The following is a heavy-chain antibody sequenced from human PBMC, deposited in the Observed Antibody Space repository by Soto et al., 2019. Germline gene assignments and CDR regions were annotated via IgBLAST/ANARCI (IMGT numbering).Heavy chain of an antibody. CDR3: ARGGYYDNVWGKLSHYGLDV. CDR1: GYTFIRYG. J-gene: IGHJ6*02. Sequence: QVQVVQSASEVMKPGASVKVSCKASGYTFIRYGITWVRQAPGQRLEWMGWISPYNDQTIYAQKLQGRVTMTADTSTRTVYMQLRSLKSDDTAVYYCARGGYYDNVWGKLSHYGLDVWGQGTSVTVSS. CDR2: ISPYNDQT. V-gene: IGHV1-18*01. D-gene: IGHD3-16*01.